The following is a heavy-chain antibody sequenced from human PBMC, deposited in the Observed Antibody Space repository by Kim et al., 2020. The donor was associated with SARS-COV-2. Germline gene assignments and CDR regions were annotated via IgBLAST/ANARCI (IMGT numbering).Heavy chain of an antibody. J-gene: IGHJ5*02. CDR2: IYYSGST. D-gene: IGHD6-19*01. V-gene: IGHV4-31*03. CDR1: GGSISSGGYY. CDR3: ARVTSRIAVAGIDLPVGATGFDP. Sequence: SETLSLTCTVSGGSISSGGYYWSWIRQHTGKGLEWIGYIYYSGSTNYNPSLKSRVTISVDTSKNQFSLKLSSVTAADTAVYYCARVTSRIAVAGIDLPVGATGFDPWGQGTLVTVSS.